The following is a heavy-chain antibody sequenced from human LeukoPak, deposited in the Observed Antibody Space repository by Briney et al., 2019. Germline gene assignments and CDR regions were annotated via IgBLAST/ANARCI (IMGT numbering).Heavy chain of an antibody. CDR3: ATPSFPDSGDYSSPFVY. D-gene: IGHD4-17*01. J-gene: IGHJ4*02. Sequence: GGSLRLSCAASGFTFSGYAMGWVRQAPGKGLEWVSAISGSGGSTYYADSVKGRFTISRDNAKNSLYLQMNSLRAEDTAVYYCATPSFPDSGDYSSPFVYWGQGTLVTVSS. CDR1: GFTFSGYA. V-gene: IGHV3-23*01. CDR2: ISGSGGST.